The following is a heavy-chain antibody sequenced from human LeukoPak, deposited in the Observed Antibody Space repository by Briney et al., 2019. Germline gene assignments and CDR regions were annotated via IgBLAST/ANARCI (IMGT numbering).Heavy chain of an antibody. D-gene: IGHD1-26*01. CDR3: ARGGAGIKFGTFDY. J-gene: IGHJ4*02. V-gene: IGHV4-4*07. CDR2: IYTSGST. CDR1: GGSISSYY. Sequence: SEALSLTCTVSGGSISSYYWSWIRQPAGKGLEWIGRIYTSGSTNYNPSLKSRVTMSVDTSKNQFSLKLSSVTAADTAVYYCARGGAGIKFGTFDYWGQGTPVTVSS.